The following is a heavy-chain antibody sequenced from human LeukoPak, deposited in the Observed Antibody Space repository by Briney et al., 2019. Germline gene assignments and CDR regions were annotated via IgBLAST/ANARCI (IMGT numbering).Heavy chain of an antibody. V-gene: IGHV4-39*07. Sequence: SETLSLTCTVSGGSISSSSYYWGWIRQPPGKGLEWIGSIYYSGSTYYNPSLKSRVTISVDTSKNQFSLKLSSVTAADTAVYYCARPIPYYYGSGSPRGYFDYWGQGTLVTVSS. CDR1: GGSISSSSYY. CDR2: IYYSGST. D-gene: IGHD3-10*01. J-gene: IGHJ4*02. CDR3: ARPIPYYYGSGSPRGYFDY.